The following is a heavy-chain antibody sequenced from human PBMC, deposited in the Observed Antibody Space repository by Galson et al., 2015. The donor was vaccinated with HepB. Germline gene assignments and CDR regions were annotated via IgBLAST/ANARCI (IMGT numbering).Heavy chain of an antibody. CDR3: ARPNYPPQYYFDY. CDR2: INTNTGNP. Sequence: SVKVSCKASGYTFTSYAMNWVRQAPGQGLEWMGWINTNTGNPTYAQGFTGRFVFSLDTSVSTAFLKINSLKADDTAVYYCARPNYPPQYYFDYWGQGTLVTVSS. J-gene: IGHJ4*02. D-gene: IGHD1-7*01. CDR1: GYTFTSYA. V-gene: IGHV7-4-1*02.